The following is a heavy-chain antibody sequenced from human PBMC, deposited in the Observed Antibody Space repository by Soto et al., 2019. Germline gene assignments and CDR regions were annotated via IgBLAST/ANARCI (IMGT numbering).Heavy chain of an antibody. CDR1: GYTFTYYT. CDR2: INAGSGNT. V-gene: IGHV1-3*01. Sequence: ASVKVSCKSSGYTFTYYTIHWVRQAPGQRLEWMGWINAGSGNTRYSQKFQGRVTVTRDTSASTAYMEVSSLRSEDTAVYYCARTFNHDAMDVWGQGTTVTV. D-gene: IGHD1-1*01. J-gene: IGHJ6*02. CDR3: ARTFNHDAMDV.